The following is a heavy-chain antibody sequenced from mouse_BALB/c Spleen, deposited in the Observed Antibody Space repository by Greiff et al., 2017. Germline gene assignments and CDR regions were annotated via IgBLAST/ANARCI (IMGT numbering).Heavy chain of an antibody. CDR2: IRSKSNNYAT. V-gene: IGHV10-1*02. CDR3: VKQLLSGGDALAY. CDR1: GFTFNTYS. J-gene: IGHJ4*01. D-gene: IGHD2-1*01. Sequence: EVQLVESGGGLVQPKGSLKLSCAASGFTFNTYSMNWVRQAPGKGLEWVACIRSKSNNYATDYADSVTDRFTISRDDSQSMLYLQMNNMKTEDTAVYYCVKQLLSGGDALAYWGQGTSVTVSA.